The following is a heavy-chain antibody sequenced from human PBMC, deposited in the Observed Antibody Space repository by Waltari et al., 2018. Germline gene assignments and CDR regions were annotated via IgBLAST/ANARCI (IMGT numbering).Heavy chain of an antibody. D-gene: IGHD5-18*01. CDR3: AKDPSYTAMVDTDFDY. Sequence: EVQLLESGGGLVQPGGSLRLSCAASGFTFSSYAMSWVRQAPGKGLEWVSAISGSGGSTYYADSVKGRFTISRDNSKNTLYLQMNSLRAEDTAVYYCAKDPSYTAMVDTDFDYWGQGTLVTVSS. CDR1: GFTFSSYA. V-gene: IGHV3-23*01. CDR2: ISGSGGST. J-gene: IGHJ4*02.